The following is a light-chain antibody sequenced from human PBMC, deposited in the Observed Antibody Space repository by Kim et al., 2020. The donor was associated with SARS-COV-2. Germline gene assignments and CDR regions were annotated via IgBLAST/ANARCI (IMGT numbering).Light chain of an antibody. Sequence: SVSVSPGQPARITCSGDKLGDKYACWYQQEPGQSPVLVIYQDSKRPSGIPERFSGSNSGNTATLTISGTQAMDEADYYCQAWDSKVFGGGTQLTVL. CDR2: QDS. CDR1: KLGDKY. CDR3: QAWDSKV. J-gene: IGLJ2*01. V-gene: IGLV3-1*01.